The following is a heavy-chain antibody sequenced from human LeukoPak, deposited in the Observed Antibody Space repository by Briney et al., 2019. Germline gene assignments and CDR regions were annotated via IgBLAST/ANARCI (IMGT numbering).Heavy chain of an antibody. Sequence: GGSLRLSCAASGFTFDDYAMHWVRQAPGKGLEWVAFIRYDGSNKYYADSVKGRFTISRDNSKNTLYLQMNSLRAEDTAVYYCAKNVGVTLSTVDYWGQGTLVTVSP. J-gene: IGHJ4*02. D-gene: IGHD3-16*01. CDR2: IRYDGSNK. V-gene: IGHV3-30*02. CDR1: GFTFDDYA. CDR3: AKNVGVTLSTVDY.